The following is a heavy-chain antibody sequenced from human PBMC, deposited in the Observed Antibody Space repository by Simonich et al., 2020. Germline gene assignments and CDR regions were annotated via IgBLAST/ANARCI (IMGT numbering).Heavy chain of an antibody. Sequence: EVQLVESGGGLVQPGGSPRLSCAASGFTFSSYWMSWVRQAPGKGLEWVANIKQDGSEKYYVDSVKGRLTISGDNAKNSLYLQMNSLRAEDTAVYYCARDGLGTAYYYYMDVWGKGTTVTVSS. V-gene: IGHV3-7*01. J-gene: IGHJ6*03. CDR3: ARDGLGTAYYYYMDV. CDR2: IKQDGSEK. D-gene: IGHD7-27*01. CDR1: GFTFSSYW.